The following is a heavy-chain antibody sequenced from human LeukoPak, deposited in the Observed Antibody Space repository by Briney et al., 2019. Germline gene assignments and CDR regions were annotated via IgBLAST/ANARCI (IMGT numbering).Heavy chain of an antibody. CDR1: GGTFSSYA. CDR3: ARWLTAMVTGYYFDY. J-gene: IGHJ4*02. CDR2: IIPIFGTA. V-gene: IGHV1-69*13. D-gene: IGHD5-18*01. Sequence: GASVKVSCKASGGTFSSYAISWVLQAPGQGLEWMGGIIPIFGTANYAQKFQGRVTITADESTSTAYMELSSLRSEDTAVYYCARWLTAMVTGYYFDYWGQGTLVTVSS.